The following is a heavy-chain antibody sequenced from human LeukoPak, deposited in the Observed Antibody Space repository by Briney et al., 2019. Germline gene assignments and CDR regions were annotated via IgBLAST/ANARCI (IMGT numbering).Heavy chain of an antibody. CDR1: GGSISSSNW. V-gene: IGHV4-4*02. CDR3: TRDTGTTGEVKFDP. CDR2: IYTSGST. Sequence: SETLSLTCAVSGGSISSSNWWSWFRQPPGKGLEWIGRIYTSGSTTYNPSLKSRVTMSVDTSKSQFSLNLMSVTAADTAVYYCTRDTGTTGEVKFDPWGQGTLVTVSS. D-gene: IGHD4-17*01. J-gene: IGHJ5*02.